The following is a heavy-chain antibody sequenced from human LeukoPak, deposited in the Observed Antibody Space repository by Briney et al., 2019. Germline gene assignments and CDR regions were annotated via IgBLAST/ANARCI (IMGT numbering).Heavy chain of an antibody. D-gene: IGHD2-2*01. CDR2: IYYSGST. V-gene: IGHV4-59*01. CDR3: ARVNLGYCSSTSCYPFDY. J-gene: IGHJ4*02. CDR1: GGSIRSYY. Sequence: PSETLSLTCTVSGGSIRSYYWTWIRQPPGKGLEWIGYIYYSGSTNYNPSLKSRVTISVDTSKNQFSLKLSSVTAADTAVYYCARVNLGYCSSTSCYPFDYWGQGTLVTVSS.